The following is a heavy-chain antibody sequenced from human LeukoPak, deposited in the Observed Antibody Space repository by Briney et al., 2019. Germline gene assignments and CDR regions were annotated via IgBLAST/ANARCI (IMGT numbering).Heavy chain of an antibody. D-gene: IGHD3-22*01. CDR2: ISAYNGNT. J-gene: IGHJ4*02. CDR1: GYTFTSYG. V-gene: IGHV1-18*01. Sequence: ASVKVSCKASGYTFTSYGISWVRQAPGQGLEWTGWISAYNGNTNYAQKLQGRVTMTTDTSTSTAYMELRSLRSDDTAVYYCARDRPTYYYDSSAEDWGQGTLVTVSS. CDR3: ARDRPTYYYDSSAED.